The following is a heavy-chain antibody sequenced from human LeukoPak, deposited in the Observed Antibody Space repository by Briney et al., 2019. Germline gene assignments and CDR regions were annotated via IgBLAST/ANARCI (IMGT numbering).Heavy chain of an antibody. Sequence: GGSLRLPCAASGFTFDNYGMSWVRQAPGKGLEWVSGINWNGGSTGYADSVKGRFTISRDNAKNSLYLQMNSLRAEDTALYYCARIDTYYYDSSGYYSAFDIWGQGTIVTVSS. CDR3: ARIDTYYYDSSGYYSAFDI. CDR1: GFTFDNYG. D-gene: IGHD3-22*01. J-gene: IGHJ3*02. V-gene: IGHV3-20*04. CDR2: INWNGGST.